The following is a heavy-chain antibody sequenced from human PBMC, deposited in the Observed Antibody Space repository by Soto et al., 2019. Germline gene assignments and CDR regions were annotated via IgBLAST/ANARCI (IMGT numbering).Heavy chain of an antibody. Sequence: QVQLQESGPGLVKPSGTLSLTCAVSSGSISSSNWWSWVRQPPGKGLEWIGEIYHSGSTNYNPSLKRRVTLSVDKSSNQFSLQLSSVTDADTAVYYCARGGIPGTDSHFDYWGQGTLVTVSS. V-gene: IGHV4-4*02. CDR2: IYHSGST. CDR3: ARGGIPGTDSHFDY. CDR1: SGSISSSNW. D-gene: IGHD1-20*01. J-gene: IGHJ4*02.